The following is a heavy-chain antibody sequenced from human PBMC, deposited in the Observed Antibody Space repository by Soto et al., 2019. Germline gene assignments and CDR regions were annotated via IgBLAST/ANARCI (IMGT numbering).Heavy chain of an antibody. J-gene: IGHJ3*02. Sequence: QVHLVESGGGVVQPGRSLTLSCAASGFSFRTSGMHWVRQAPGKGPEWVTGMWYDGHVEGYLDSVKGRFTISRDNSNSLMSLQMSNLRVDDTAVYYCARGLPKVAGGAFDIWGHGTMVTVSS. CDR1: GFSFRTSG. D-gene: IGHD2-15*01. CDR2: MWYDGHVE. CDR3: ARGLPKVAGGAFDI. V-gene: IGHV3-33*01.